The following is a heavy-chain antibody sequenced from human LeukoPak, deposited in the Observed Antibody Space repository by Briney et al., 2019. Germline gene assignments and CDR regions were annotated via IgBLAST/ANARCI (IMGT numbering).Heavy chain of an antibody. Sequence: GGSLRLSCAASGFTFSTYTLNWVRQAPGKGLEWVSYISSSGSTIYYADSVKGRFTISRDNAKNSLYLQMNSLRAEDTAVYYCARDAADTAMAPSQTLDYWGQGTLVTVSS. CDR2: ISSSGSTI. J-gene: IGHJ4*02. CDR3: ARDAADTAMAPSQTLDY. V-gene: IGHV3-48*04. CDR1: GFTFSTYT. D-gene: IGHD5-18*01.